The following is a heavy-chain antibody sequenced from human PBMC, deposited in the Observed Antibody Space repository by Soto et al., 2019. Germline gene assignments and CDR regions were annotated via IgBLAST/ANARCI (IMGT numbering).Heavy chain of an antibody. J-gene: IGHJ5*02. Sequence: XXTLSLTCAVYGGSFSGYYWRWILQPPGKGLEWIGEINHSGSTNYNPSLKSRVTISVDTSKNQFSLKLSSVTAADTAVYYCARRIVVVPAAMVANWFDPWGQGTLVTVSS. CDR2: INHSGST. D-gene: IGHD2-2*01. CDR3: ARRIVVVPAAMVANWFDP. V-gene: IGHV4-34*01. CDR1: GGSFSGYY.